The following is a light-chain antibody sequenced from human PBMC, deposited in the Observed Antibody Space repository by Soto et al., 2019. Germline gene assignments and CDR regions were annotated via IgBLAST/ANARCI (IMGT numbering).Light chain of an antibody. CDR3: QQRSNWPPA. Sequence: EIVLTQSPATLSLSPGERATLSCRASQSVSSYLAWYQQKPSQAPRLLIYDASNRATGIPARFSGSGAGTDVTLTMSSLEPEDFAVYYCQQRSNWPPAFGGGTKVEIK. J-gene: IGKJ4*01. CDR2: DAS. V-gene: IGKV3-11*01. CDR1: QSVSSY.